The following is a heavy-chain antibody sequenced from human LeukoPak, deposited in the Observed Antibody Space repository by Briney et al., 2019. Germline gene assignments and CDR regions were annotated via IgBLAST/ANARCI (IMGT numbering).Heavy chain of an antibody. J-gene: IGHJ3*02. D-gene: IGHD5/OR15-5a*01. CDR1: GFTFSSYA. CDR2: ISGSGGST. V-gene: IGHV3-23*01. Sequence: GGSLRLSCAASGFTFSSYAMSWVRQAPGKGLEWVSAISGSGGSTYYADSVKGRFTISRENAKNSLYLQMSSLRDGDTAMYYCVRGGIRVSGIDAFDIWGQGTMVTVSS. CDR3: VRGGIRVSGIDAFDI.